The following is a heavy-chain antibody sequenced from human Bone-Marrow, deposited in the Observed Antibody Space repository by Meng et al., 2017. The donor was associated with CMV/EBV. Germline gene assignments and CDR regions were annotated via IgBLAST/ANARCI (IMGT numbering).Heavy chain of an antibody. V-gene: IGHV4-34*01. CDR1: GGSFSGYY. Sequence: ESLKISCAVYGGSFSGYYWSWIRQPPGKGLEWIGEINHSGSTNYNPSLKSRVTISVDTSKNQFSLKLSSVTAADTAVYYCARVPRLDYDYVWGSYRLNDAFDIWGQGTMVTVSS. J-gene: IGHJ3*02. D-gene: IGHD3-16*02. CDR3: ARVPRLDYDYVWGSYRLNDAFDI. CDR2: INHSGST.